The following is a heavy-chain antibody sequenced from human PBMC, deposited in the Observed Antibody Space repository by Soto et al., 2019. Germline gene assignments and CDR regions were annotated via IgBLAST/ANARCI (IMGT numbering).Heavy chain of an antibody. Sequence: GGSLRLSCAASGFTFSSYGMHWVRQAPGKGLEWVAVISYDGSNKYYADSVKGRFTISRDNSKNTLYLQMNSLRAEDTAVYYFAKDKKYCSSTSCYWYNWFDPWGQGTLVTVSS. CDR3: AKDKKYCSSTSCYWYNWFDP. J-gene: IGHJ5*02. V-gene: IGHV3-30*18. CDR1: GFTFSSYG. CDR2: ISYDGSNK. D-gene: IGHD2-2*01.